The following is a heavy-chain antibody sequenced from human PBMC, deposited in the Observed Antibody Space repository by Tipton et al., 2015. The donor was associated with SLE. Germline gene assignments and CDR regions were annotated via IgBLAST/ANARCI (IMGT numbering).Heavy chain of an antibody. CDR2: ISSSSSYI. J-gene: IGHJ3*02. CDR3: ARWNDWDAFDI. V-gene: IGHV3-21*01. CDR1: GFTFSSYS. Sequence: SLRLSCAASGFTFSSYSMNWVRQAPGKGLAWVSSISSSSSYIYYADSVKGRFTISRDNAKNSLYLQMNSLRAEDTAVYYCARWNDWDAFDIWGQGTMVTVSS. D-gene: IGHD2-21*01.